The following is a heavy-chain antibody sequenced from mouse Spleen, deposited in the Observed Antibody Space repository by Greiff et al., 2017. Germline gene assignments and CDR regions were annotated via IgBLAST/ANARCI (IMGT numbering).Heavy chain of an antibody. CDR2: ISSGSSTI. V-gene: IGHV5-17*01. J-gene: IGHJ2*01. CDR3: ARTSGSSSGYYFDY. Sequence: EVKVVESGGGLVKPGGSLKLSCAASGFTFSDYGMHWVRQAPEKGLEWVAYISSGSSTIYYADTVKGRFTISRDNAKNTLFLQMTSLRSEDTAMYYCARTSGSSSGYYFDYWGQGTTLTVSS. CDR1: GFTFSDYG. D-gene: IGHD1-1*01.